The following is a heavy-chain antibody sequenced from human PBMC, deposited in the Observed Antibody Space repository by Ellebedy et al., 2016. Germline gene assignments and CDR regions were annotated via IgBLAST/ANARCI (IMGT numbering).Heavy chain of an antibody. Sequence: SETLSLTCAVSGGSISSGGYSWSWIRQPPGKGLEWIGYIYHSGSTNYNPSLKSRVTISVDTSKNQFSLKLSSVTAADTAVYYCARLEWELGPFDYWGQGTLVTVSS. CDR3: ARLEWELGPFDY. D-gene: IGHD1-26*01. CDR2: IYHSGST. V-gene: IGHV4-30-2*01. CDR1: GGSISSGGYS. J-gene: IGHJ4*02.